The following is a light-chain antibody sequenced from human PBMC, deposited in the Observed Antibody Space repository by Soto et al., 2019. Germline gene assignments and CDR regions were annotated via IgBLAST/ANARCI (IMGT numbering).Light chain of an antibody. CDR2: RND. CDR1: TSNIGNNY. J-gene: IGLJ1*01. Sequence: QSVLTQPSSVSGTPGQGVTISCSGSTSNIGNNYVYWFQQLPGTAPKVLSNRNDQRPSGVPDRFSGSKSGTSASLAISGLRSEDEADYYCAAWDDTVRSYVFGTGTKVSVL. CDR3: AAWDDTVRSYV. V-gene: IGLV1-47*01.